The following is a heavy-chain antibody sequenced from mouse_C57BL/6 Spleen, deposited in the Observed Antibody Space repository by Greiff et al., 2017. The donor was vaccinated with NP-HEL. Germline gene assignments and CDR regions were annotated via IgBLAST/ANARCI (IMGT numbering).Heavy chain of an antibody. D-gene: IGHD4-1*01. CDR3: ARANPHWYFDV. CDR2: LYPGAGDT. Sequence: VQLHQSLPYLMKPGASVKISCKASGYAFSSSWMNWVKQRPGKGLEWIGRLYPGAGDTNYNGKFKGKATLTADKSSSTAYMQLSSLTAEDAAVYCCARANPHWYFDVWGTGTTVTVSS. V-gene: IGHV1-82*01. CDR1: GYAFSSSW. J-gene: IGHJ1*03.